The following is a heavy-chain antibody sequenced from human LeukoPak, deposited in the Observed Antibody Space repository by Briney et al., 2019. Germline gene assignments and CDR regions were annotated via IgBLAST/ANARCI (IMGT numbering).Heavy chain of an antibody. V-gene: IGHV1-69*05. CDR3: AGALFHFDSSGYDMDGYDI. Sequence: SVKVSCQASGGTFRNYALSWVRQGPGKGLEWMGGTTPIFGSAEYVQNFQGRVTVTTDESTSTAYMEMSSLRSDDTAVYYCAGALFHFDSSGYDMDGYDIWGQGTMVTVSS. J-gene: IGHJ3*02. D-gene: IGHD3-22*01. CDR2: TTPIFGSA. CDR1: GGTFRNYA.